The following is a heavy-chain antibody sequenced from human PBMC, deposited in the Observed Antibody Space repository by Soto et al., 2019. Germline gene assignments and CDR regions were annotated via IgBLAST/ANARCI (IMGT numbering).Heavy chain of an antibody. V-gene: IGHV5-51*01. CDR1: GYNFINHW. Sequence: PGESLKISCKGSGYNFINHWIAWVRQMPGKGLEWMGIVYPDDSDTRYSPSFQGQVTISADKSISTAYLQMTSLGGDDTAVYYCARIYTGTLGDTYLDYWGQGTLVTVSS. D-gene: IGHD1-26*01. J-gene: IGHJ4*02. CDR3: ARIYTGTLGDTYLDY. CDR2: VYPDDSDT.